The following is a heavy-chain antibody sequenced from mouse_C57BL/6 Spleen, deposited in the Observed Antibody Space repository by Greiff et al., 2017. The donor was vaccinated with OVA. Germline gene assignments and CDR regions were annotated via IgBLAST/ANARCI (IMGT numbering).Heavy chain of an antibody. D-gene: IGHD3-3*01. J-gene: IGHJ2*01. CDR2: IDPETGGT. CDR3: TRGGTSY. V-gene: IGHV1-15*01. CDR1: GYTFTDYE. Sequence: VQGVESGAELVRPGASVTLSCKASGYTFTDYEMHWVKQTPVHGLEWIGAIDPETGGTAYNQKFKGKAILTADKSSSTAYMELRSLTSEDSAVYYCTRGGTSYWGQGTTLTVSS.